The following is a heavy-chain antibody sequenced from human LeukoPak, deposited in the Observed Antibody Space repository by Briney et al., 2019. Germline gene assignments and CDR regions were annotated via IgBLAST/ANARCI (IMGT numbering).Heavy chain of an antibody. V-gene: IGHV3-66*01. D-gene: IGHD3-22*01. J-gene: IGHJ3*02. CDR2: IYSGGST. CDR3: ASDIDSSFKDAFDI. CDR1: GFTVSSNY. Sequence: PGGSLRLSCAASGFTVSSNYMSWVRQAPGKGLEWVSVIYSGGSTYYADSVKGRFTISRDNSKNTLYLQMNSLRAEDTVVYYCASDIDSSFKDAFDIWGQGTMVTVSS.